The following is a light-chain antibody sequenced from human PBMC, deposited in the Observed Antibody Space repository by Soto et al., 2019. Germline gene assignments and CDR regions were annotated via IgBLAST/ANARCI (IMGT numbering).Light chain of an antibody. CDR3: SSYTATRGV. Sequence: QSALTQPASVSGSPGQSITISCTGTSSDFGGYNYVSWYQQHPGKAPKLMIYEVSNRPSGVSNRFSGSKSGNTAFLTISGLQAEDEADYYCSSYTATRGVFGTGTKLTVL. V-gene: IGLV2-14*03. CDR2: EVS. CDR1: SSDFGGYNY. J-gene: IGLJ1*01.